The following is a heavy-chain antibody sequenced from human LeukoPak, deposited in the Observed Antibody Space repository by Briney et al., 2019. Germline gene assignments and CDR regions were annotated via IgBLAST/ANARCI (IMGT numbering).Heavy chain of an antibody. CDR3: AKRTPAAATALLFDP. Sequence: GGSLRLSCAASGFIFSSYSMNWVRQAPGKGLEWVSSISAGSNYIYYADSVKGRFTISRDNSKNTLYLQMNSLRAEDTAVYYCAKRTPAAATALLFDPWGQGTLVTVSS. J-gene: IGHJ5*02. D-gene: IGHD1-1*01. V-gene: IGHV3-21*04. CDR1: GFIFSSYS. CDR2: ISAGSNYI.